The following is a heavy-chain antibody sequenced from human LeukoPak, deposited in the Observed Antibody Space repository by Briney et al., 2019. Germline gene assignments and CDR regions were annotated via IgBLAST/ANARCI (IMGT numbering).Heavy chain of an antibody. J-gene: IGHJ4*02. V-gene: IGHV1-2*06. CDR1: GFTFTGYY. D-gene: IGHD3/OR15-3a*01. Sequence: SVKVSCKTSGFTFTGYYFHWMRQAPGQGLEWMGPIDANSGGTEYAQKFQGRVTMTRDTSLSTAYMEVTSLTSDDTAVYYCARDLFWTGYYYFDFWGQGTLVTVSS. CDR3: ARDLFWTGYYYFDF. CDR2: IDANSGGT.